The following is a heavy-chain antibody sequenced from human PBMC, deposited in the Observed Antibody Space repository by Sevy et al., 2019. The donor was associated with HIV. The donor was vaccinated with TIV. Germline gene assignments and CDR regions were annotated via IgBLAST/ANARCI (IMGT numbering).Heavy chain of an antibody. CDR2: ISPYKGTT. CDR3: ARDRDYDYSWGTFPYRDF. CDR1: GYIFTSYG. Sequence: ASVKVSCKASGYIFTSYGISWVRQAPGRGLEWVGWISPYKGTTNYPQKFQGRVTMTTDTSTFTVYMQLRSLRSDDTAIYYCARDRDYDYSWGTFPYRDFWGQRTLVTVSS. D-gene: IGHD3-16*01. J-gene: IGHJ4*02. V-gene: IGHV1-18*01.